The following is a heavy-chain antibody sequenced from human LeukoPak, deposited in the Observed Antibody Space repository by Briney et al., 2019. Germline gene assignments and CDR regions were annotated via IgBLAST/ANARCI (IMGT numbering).Heavy chain of an antibody. D-gene: IGHD6-6*01. J-gene: IGHJ4*02. V-gene: IGHV3-30*03. CDR3: ARGEAYSSSFRGGTEYYFDY. Sequence: GGSLRLSCAASGFTFSSYGMHWVRQAPGKGLEWVAVISYDGSNKYYADSVKGRFTISRDNSKNTLYLQLNSLRADDTAVYYCARGEAYSSSFRGGTEYYFDYWGQGTLVTVSS. CDR2: ISYDGSNK. CDR1: GFTFSSYG.